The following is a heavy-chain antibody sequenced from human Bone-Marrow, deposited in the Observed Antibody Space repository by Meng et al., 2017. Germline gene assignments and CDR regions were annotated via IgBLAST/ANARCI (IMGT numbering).Heavy chain of an antibody. V-gene: IGHV3-23*01. J-gene: IGHJ6*04. Sequence: GESLKISCAASGFTFSSYAMSWVRQAPGKGLEWVSAISGSGGSTYYADSVKGRFTSSRDNSKNTLYLQMNSPRAEDTAVYYCAKDLGNFMYYYGSESYYIGASYYYGMDVWGKGTTVTVSS. CDR3: AKDLGNFMYYYGSESYYIGASYYYGMDV. D-gene: IGHD3-10*01. CDR1: GFTFSSYA. CDR2: ISGSGGST.